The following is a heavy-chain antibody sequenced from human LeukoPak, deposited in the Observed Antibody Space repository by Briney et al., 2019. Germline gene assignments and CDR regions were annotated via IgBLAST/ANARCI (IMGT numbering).Heavy chain of an antibody. V-gene: IGHV3-48*01. CDR3: AKDGGYCSSTSCPGGYFDY. CDR2: IYASSGTI. J-gene: IGHJ4*02. D-gene: IGHD2-2*01. CDR1: GFTFSSYC. Sequence: GGSLRLSRAASGFTFSSYCMSWVRQAPGKGLEWVSYIYASSGTIYYADSVKGRFTISRDNSKNTLYLQMNSLRAEDTAVYYCAKDGGYCSSTSCPGGYFDYWGQGTLVTVSS.